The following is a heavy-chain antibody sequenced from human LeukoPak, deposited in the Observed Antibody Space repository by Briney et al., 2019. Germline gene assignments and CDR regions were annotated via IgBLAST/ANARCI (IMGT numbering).Heavy chain of an antibody. J-gene: IGHJ6*02. V-gene: IGHV3-23*01. CDR3: AKLQSDGLRTYYGMDV. D-gene: IGHD4-17*01. CDR1: GFTFSSYA. CDR2: STGSGGTT. Sequence: GGSLRLSCAASGFTFSSYAMTWVRQAPGRGLEWVSASTGSGGTTYYADSVMGRFTISRDNSKNTLYLQMNSLRAEDTAVYYCAKLQSDGLRTYYGMDVWGQGTTVTVSS.